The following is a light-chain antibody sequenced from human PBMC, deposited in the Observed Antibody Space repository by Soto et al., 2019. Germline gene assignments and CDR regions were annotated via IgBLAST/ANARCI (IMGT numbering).Light chain of an antibody. Sequence: QCALTQARSESGSPGQSVTISCTGTSSDVGGYNYVTWYQQHPGRAPKVMIYDVKTRPSGVPDRFSGSKSGNTASLTISELQAEDEADYYCYSYAGSYTFVFGTGTKLTVL. J-gene: IGLJ1*01. CDR3: YSYAGSYTFV. CDR1: SSDVGGYNY. V-gene: IGLV2-11*01. CDR2: DVK.